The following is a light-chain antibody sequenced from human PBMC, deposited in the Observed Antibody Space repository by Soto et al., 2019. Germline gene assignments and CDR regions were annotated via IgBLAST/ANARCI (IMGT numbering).Light chain of an antibody. CDR2: DVN. V-gene: IGLV2-14*03. CDR3: TSFTTSDTFV. CDR1: SNDVGNFNY. Sequence: QSALAQPASVSGSPGQSITISCTGTSNDVGNFNYVSWFQQHPGKAPKLLIFDVNNWPSGVSDRFSGSKSGNTASLTISGLQPEDEADYYCTSFTTSDTFVFGSGTKLTVL. J-gene: IGLJ1*01.